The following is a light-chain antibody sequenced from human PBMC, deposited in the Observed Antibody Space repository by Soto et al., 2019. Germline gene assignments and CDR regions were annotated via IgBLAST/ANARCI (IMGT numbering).Light chain of an antibody. V-gene: IGLV1-44*01. CDR3: ATWDDSLNGAV. Sequence: QSVLTQPPSASGTPGQRVTISCSGSSSNIGSDTVNWYQQLPGTAPKLLIYSNNQQPSGVPDRFSGSKSGTSASLAISGLQSEDEADYYCATWDDSLNGAVFGGGTQLTVL. CDR2: SNN. J-gene: IGLJ7*01. CDR1: SSNIGSDT.